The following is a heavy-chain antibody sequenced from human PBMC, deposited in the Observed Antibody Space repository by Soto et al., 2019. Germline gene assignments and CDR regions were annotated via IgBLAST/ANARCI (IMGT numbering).Heavy chain of an antibody. CDR3: ARETNRFYGSGSYYFDY. D-gene: IGHD3-10*01. CDR1: GYTFTSYY. J-gene: IGHJ4*02. V-gene: IGHV1-2*04. Sequence: QVQLVQSGAEVKKPGASVKVSCKASGYTFTSYYMHWVRQAPGQGLEWMGIINPSGGSTNYAQKFQGWVTMTRDTSISTAYMELSRLRSDDTAVYYCARETNRFYGSGSYYFDYWGQGTLVTVSS. CDR2: INPSGGST.